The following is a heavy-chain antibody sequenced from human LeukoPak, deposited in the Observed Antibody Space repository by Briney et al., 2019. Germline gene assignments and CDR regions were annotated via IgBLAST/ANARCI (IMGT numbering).Heavy chain of an antibody. CDR3: VRGRFLEWSMYMDV. CDR2: IYSGGST. CDR1: GFTVNRNY. D-gene: IGHD3-3*01. J-gene: IGHJ6*03. V-gene: IGHV3-66*02. Sequence: GGSLRLSCAASGFTVNRNYMSWVRQAPGKGLEWVSVIYSGGSTYYADSEKGRFTISRDNSKNTLYLQMNSLRAEDTAVYYCVRGRFLEWSMYMDVWGKGTTVTVSS.